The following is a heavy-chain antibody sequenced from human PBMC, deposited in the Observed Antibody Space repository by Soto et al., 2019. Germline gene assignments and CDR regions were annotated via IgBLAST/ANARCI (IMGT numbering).Heavy chain of an antibody. V-gene: IGHV4-39*01. Sequence: SETLSLTCTVSGGSISSSSYYWGWIRQPPGKGLEWIGSIYYSGSTYYNPSLKSRVTISVDTSKNQFSLKLSSVTAADTAVYYCARRPHCTNGVCYGYYFDYWGQGTLVTVSS. CDR1: GGSISSSSYY. CDR3: ARRPHCTNGVCYGYYFDY. J-gene: IGHJ4*02. D-gene: IGHD2-8*01. CDR2: IYYSGST.